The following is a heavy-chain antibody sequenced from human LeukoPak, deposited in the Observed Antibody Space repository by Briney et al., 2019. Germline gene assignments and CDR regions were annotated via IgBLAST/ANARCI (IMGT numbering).Heavy chain of an antibody. CDR1: GFTFSSYT. J-gene: IGHJ6*02. Sequence: GGPLRLSCAASGFTFSSYTMNWVRQAPGRGLEWVSSIVSSSSDVYYADSVKGRFTISRDNAKNSLCLQMNSLRAEDTAVYYCARDLGYCSGGSCYYYGMDVRGQGTTVTVSS. V-gene: IGHV3-21*01. CDR2: IVSSSSDV. CDR3: ARDLGYCSGGSCYYYGMDV. D-gene: IGHD2-15*01.